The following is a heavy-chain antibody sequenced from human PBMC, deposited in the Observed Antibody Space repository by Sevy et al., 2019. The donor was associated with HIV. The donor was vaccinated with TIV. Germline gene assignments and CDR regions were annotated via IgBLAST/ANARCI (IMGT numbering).Heavy chain of an antibody. CDR2: INHSGST. D-gene: IGHD2-15*01. V-gene: IGHV4-34*01. Sequence: SETLSLTCAVYGGSFSGYYWSWIRQPPGKGLECIGEINHSGSTNYNPSLKSRVTISVDTSKNQFSLKLSSVTAADTAVYYCARVSDCSGGSCLDYWGQGTLVTVSS. CDR1: GGSFSGYY. J-gene: IGHJ4*02. CDR3: ARVSDCSGGSCLDY.